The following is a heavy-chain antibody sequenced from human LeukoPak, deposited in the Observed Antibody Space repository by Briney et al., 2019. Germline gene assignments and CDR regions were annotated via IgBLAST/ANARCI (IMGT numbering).Heavy chain of an antibody. CDR3: ARAPGYGSGGYYYYYYMDV. CDR2: ISSSSSYI. V-gene: IGHV3-21*01. D-gene: IGHD3-10*01. J-gene: IGHJ6*03. CDR1: GFTFSGYS. Sequence: GGSLRLSCAASGFTFSGYSMNWVRQAPGTGLEWVSCISSSSSYIYYADSVKGRFTISRDNTKNTLYLQMNSLRVEDTAVYYCARAPGYGSGGYYYYYYMDVWGKGTTVTISS.